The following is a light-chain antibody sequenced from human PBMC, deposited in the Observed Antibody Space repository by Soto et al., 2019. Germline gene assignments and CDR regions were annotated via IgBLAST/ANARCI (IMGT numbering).Light chain of an antibody. Sequence: DSQMTQSPSTLSASVGDRVTITCRASQSISPWLAWYQQKPGTAPKLLIYKASSLESGVPSRFSGSASGTEFTLTISSLQPDDFATYYCQHYSGYSTFGQGTKV. CDR1: QSISPW. V-gene: IGKV1-5*03. CDR3: QHYSGYST. J-gene: IGKJ1*01. CDR2: KAS.